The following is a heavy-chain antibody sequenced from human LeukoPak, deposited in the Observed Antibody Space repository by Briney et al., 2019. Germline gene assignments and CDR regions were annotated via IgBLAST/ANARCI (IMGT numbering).Heavy chain of an antibody. CDR3: AKDRLHFLDY. CDR1: GFTFSSYA. CDR2: ISYDGSNK. Sequence: GGSLRLSCAASGFTFSSYAMHWVRQAPGKGLEWVAVISYDGSNKYYADSVKGRFTISRDNSKNTLYLQMNSLRAEDTAVYYCAKDRLHFLDYWGQGTLVTVSS. V-gene: IGHV3-30*04. J-gene: IGHJ4*02.